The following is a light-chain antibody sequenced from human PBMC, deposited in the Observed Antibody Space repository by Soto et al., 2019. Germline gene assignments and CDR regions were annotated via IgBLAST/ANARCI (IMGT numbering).Light chain of an antibody. Sequence: QSALTQPASMSGSPGESITISCTGTSTDVGGYNYVSWYQQHPDRAPKLIIYEVNNRPSGVSDRFSGSKSDNTASLTISGLQTEDEADYYCSSFTTTTTVIFGGGTKLTVL. J-gene: IGLJ2*01. CDR1: STDVGGYNY. CDR2: EVN. CDR3: SSFTTTTTVI. V-gene: IGLV2-14*01.